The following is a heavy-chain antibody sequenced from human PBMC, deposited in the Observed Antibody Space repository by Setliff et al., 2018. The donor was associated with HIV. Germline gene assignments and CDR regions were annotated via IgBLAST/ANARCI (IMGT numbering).Heavy chain of an antibody. D-gene: IGHD3-22*01. CDR3: ARAGYYGSTSYWEYFQH. Sequence: SETLSLTCTVSGGSISSHYWSWIRQPPGKGLEWIGSIYYNGITNYNPSLKSRVTVSVDTSKNQFSLKLSSVTAVDTAVYYCARAGYYGSTSYWEYFQHWGQGTLVIVSS. CDR2: IYYNGIT. CDR1: GGSISSHY. J-gene: IGHJ1*01. V-gene: IGHV4-59*11.